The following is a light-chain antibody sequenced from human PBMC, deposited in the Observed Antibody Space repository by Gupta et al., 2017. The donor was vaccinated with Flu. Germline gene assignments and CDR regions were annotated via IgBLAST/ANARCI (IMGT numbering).Light chain of an antibody. CDR2: HVS. J-gene: IGKJ1*01. CDR3: RWDTRDSRT. V-gene: IGKV1-5*03. Sequence: PSTLSASVGDRVTITCRASQSISSWLAWYHQKPGIALKLLMYHVSTLESGVPSRFSGSGSWRAFSLTMSRSHRDDFAPYYSRWDTRDSRTFGQGTKVEVK. CDR1: QSISSW.